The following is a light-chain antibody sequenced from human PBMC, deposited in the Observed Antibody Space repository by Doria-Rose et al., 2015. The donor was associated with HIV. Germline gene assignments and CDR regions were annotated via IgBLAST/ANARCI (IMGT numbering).Light chain of an antibody. CDR2: GAS. CDR1: QSVSTD. J-gene: IGKJ5*01. Sequence: EIVMTQSPETLSVSPGESATLSCRASQSVSTDLAWYQHKPGQAPRLLIWGASTRATGIPARSSGSGSGTEFTLTISSPQSEDFAIYFCHQYNNWPTFGQGTRLDIK. CDR3: HQYNNWPT. V-gene: IGKV3-15*01.